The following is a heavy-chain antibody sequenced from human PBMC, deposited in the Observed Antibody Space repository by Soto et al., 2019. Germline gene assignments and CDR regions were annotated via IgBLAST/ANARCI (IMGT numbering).Heavy chain of an antibody. CDR2: IWYDASKQ. CDR3: AAWAEGATEVH. J-gene: IGHJ4*02. Sequence: GGSLRLSCETSGFSFRVYGMHWVRKAPGKGLEWVAVIWYDASKQFYAASVEGRFTISRDNSKAILYLQMNSLRAEDTAVYYCAAWAEGATEVHWGQGTLVTVSS. D-gene: IGHD2-15*01. CDR1: GFSFRVYG. V-gene: IGHV3-33*01.